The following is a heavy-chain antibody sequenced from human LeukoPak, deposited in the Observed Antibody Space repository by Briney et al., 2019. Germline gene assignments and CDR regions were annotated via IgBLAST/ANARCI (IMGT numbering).Heavy chain of an antibody. D-gene: IGHD2-2*01. CDR1: GFTFSSYS. CDR3: AREQVVVVPAAGFDP. V-gene: IGHV3-48*01. J-gene: IGHJ5*02. Sequence: GGSLRLSCAASGFTFSSYSMNWVRQAPGKGLEWVSYISSSSSTIYYTDSVKGRFTISRDNAKNSLYLQMNSLRAEDTAVYYCAREQVVVVPAAGFDPWGQGTLVTVSS. CDR2: ISSSSSTI.